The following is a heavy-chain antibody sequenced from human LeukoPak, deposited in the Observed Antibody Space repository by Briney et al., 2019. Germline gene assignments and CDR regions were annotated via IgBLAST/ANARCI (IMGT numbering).Heavy chain of an antibody. CDR3: ARGYTYGSFSDY. J-gene: IGHJ4*02. Sequence: SETLSLTCTVSGDSISTYYWSWIRQPPGKGLEWIGYIYYRVTSDYNPSLKSRVTMSVDMSTRQISLKLSSVTGADTAVYYCARGYTYGSFSDYWGQGPLVTVSS. V-gene: IGHV4-59*01. CDR2: IYYRVTS. CDR1: GDSISTYY. D-gene: IGHD5-18*01.